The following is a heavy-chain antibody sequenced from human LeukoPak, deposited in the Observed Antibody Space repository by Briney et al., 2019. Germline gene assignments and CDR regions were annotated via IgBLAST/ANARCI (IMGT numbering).Heavy chain of an antibody. CDR3: ARALTPGYCSGGTCSYFDY. CDR2: IYYSGST. CDR1: GGSIRSYY. Sequence: PSETLSLTCTVSGGSIRSYYWSWIRQPPGKGLEWSGYIYYSGSTNSNPSLKSRVTISVDKSKNQFSLKVSSVTAADTAVYYCARALTPGYCSGGTCSYFDYWGQGTLVTVSS. V-gene: IGHV4-59*01. J-gene: IGHJ4*02. D-gene: IGHD2-15*01.